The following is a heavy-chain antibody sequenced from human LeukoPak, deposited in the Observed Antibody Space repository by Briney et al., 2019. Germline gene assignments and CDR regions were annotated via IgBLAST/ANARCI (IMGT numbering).Heavy chain of an antibody. CDR1: GFTFSSYW. V-gene: IGHV3-74*01. D-gene: IGHD6-13*01. CDR2: INSDGSST. CDR3: ARGGQNSSPRALDP. J-gene: IGHJ5*02. Sequence: GGSLRLSCAASGFTFSSYWMHWVRHAPGKGLVWVSRINSDGSSTSYADSVKGRFTISRDNAKNTLYLQMNSLRAEDTAVYYCARGGQNSSPRALDPWGQGTLVTVSS.